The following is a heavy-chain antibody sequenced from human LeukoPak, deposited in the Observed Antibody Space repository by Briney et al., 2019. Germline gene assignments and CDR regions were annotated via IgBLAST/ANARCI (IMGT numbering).Heavy chain of an antibody. CDR3: AREGDYYDSSGYPWYFDY. J-gene: IGHJ4*02. CDR1: GSTFSSYA. D-gene: IGHD3-22*01. V-gene: IGHV3-30*04. Sequence: GGSLRLSCAASGSTFSSYAMHWVRQAPGKGLEWVAVISYDGSNKYYADSVKGRFTISRDNSKNTLYLQMNSLRAEDTAVYYCAREGDYYDSSGYPWYFDYWGQGTLVTVSS. CDR2: ISYDGSNK.